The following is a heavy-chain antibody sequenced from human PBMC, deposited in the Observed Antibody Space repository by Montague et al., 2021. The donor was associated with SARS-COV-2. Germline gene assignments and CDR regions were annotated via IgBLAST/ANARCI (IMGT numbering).Heavy chain of an antibody. CDR2: IDYSGST. V-gene: IGHV4-31*03. D-gene: IGHD6-19*01. CDR3: ARVHFVSSGWYPDAFDI. Sequence: TLSLTCTASGGSINSGGYYWSWIRQHPGKGLEWIGYIDYSGSTYYXXXLKSRLTISVDTSKNQFSLKLSSVTAADTAVYYCARVHFVSSGWYPDAFDIWGQGTMVTVSS. J-gene: IGHJ3*02. CDR1: GGSINSGGYY.